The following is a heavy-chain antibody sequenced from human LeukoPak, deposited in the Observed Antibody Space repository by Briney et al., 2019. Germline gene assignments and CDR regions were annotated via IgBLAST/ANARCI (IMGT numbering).Heavy chain of an antibody. CDR3: ARVSFHYHSGNYGWYFDA. V-gene: IGHV4-59*11. CDR2: IYYTGIT. J-gene: IGHJ4*02. CDR1: GGSISSQY. Sequence: SETLSLTCTVSGGSISSQYWSLIRHPPGKGLGWVGYIYYTGITKYNPTLTTRFPLPVATPTNQPSLSLTSVTAAATAVYYFARVSFHYHSGNYGWYFDAWGQGTLVTVSS. D-gene: IGHD3-10*01.